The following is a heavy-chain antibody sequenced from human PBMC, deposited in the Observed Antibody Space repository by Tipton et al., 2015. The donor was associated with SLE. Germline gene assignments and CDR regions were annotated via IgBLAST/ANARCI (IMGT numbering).Heavy chain of an antibody. CDR2: IYYSGST. CDR3: ARDLAARGGHYFDY. V-gene: IGHV4-61*10. D-gene: IGHD6-6*01. Sequence: LRLSCTVSGGSISSGSYYWSWIRQPAGKGLEWIGRIYYSGSTNYNPSLKSRVTISVDTSRNQFSLKLSSVTAADTAVYYCARDLAARGGHYFDYWGQGTLVTVSS. J-gene: IGHJ4*02. CDR1: GGSISSGSYY.